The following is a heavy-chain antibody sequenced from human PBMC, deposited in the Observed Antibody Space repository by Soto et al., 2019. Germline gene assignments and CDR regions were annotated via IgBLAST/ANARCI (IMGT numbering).Heavy chain of an antibody. CDR2: IDGSGSGT. CDR3: ARKRIAPPGLDY. CDR1: GFTFSGYA. Sequence: PGGSLRLSCVGSGFTFSGYALSWVRQAPGQGLEWVSTIDGSGSGTYYGDSVKGRFTISRDNSKNTLHLQMNSLRAEDTAVYYCARKRIAPPGLDYWGQGTLVTVSS. V-gene: IGHV3-23*01. D-gene: IGHD2-21*01. J-gene: IGHJ4*02.